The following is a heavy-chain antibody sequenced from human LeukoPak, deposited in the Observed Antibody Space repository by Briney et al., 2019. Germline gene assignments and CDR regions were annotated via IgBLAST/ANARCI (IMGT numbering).Heavy chain of an antibody. V-gene: IGHV3-20*04. CDR1: GFTFDDYA. J-gene: IGHJ6*03. Sequence: LPGGSLRLSCAASGFTFDDYAMNWVRQVPGRGLEWVSGINWNGRITEYADSVKDRFTISRQNTKNSLYLYMNNLGGEDTALYFCARGSVQLWLRDTYYYMDVWGKGTMVTVSS. CDR3: ARGSVQLWLRDTYYYMDV. D-gene: IGHD5-18*01. CDR2: INWNGRIT.